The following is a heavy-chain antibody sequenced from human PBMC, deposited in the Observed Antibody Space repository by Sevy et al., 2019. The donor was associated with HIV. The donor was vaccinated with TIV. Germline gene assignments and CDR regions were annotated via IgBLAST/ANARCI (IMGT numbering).Heavy chain of an antibody. V-gene: IGHV1-18*01. D-gene: IGHD3-3*01. CDR2: ISAYNGNT. J-gene: IGHJ5*02. CDR3: ARARSGPNWFDP. Sequence: ASVKVSCKASGYTFTGYGISWVRQAPGQGLEWMGWISAYNGNTNYAQKLQGRVTMTTDTSTSTAYMELRSLRSDDTAVYYCARARSGPNWFDPWGQGTLVTVSS. CDR1: GYTFTGYG.